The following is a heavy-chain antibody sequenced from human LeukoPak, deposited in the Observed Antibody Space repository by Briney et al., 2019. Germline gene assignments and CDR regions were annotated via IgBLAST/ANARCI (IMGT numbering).Heavy chain of an antibody. CDR3: AKAGSLATPTPYYFDY. D-gene: IGHD5-12*01. Sequence: GGSLRLSCAASGFTFSRYAMSWVRQAPGKGLEWVSTFSGSGDSTYYADSVKGWFTISRDNSKNTLYLQMNSLRAEDTAVYYCAKAGSLATPTPYYFDYWGQGTLVTVSS. J-gene: IGHJ4*02. V-gene: IGHV3-23*01. CDR2: FSGSGDST. CDR1: GFTFSRYA.